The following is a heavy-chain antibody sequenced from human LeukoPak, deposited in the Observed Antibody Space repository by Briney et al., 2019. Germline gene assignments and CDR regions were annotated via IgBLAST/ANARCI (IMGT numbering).Heavy chain of an antibody. CDR2: ISSSDNI. Sequence: GGSLRLPCATSGFTFRSYTTNWVRQAPGKGLGWVSYISSSDNIYKAVSVKGRFTISRDNAKNSLYLQMNSLRAEDTAVYYCGRAVAGRFDYWGQGTLVTVSS. CDR3: GRAVAGRFDY. V-gene: IGHV3-48*01. D-gene: IGHD6-19*01. CDR1: GFTFRSYT. J-gene: IGHJ4*02.